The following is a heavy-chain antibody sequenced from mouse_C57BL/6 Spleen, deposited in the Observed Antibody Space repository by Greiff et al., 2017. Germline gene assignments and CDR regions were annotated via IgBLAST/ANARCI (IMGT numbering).Heavy chain of an antibody. Sequence: EVQGVESGGGLVKPGGSLKLSCAASGFTFSDYGMHWVRQAPEKGLEWVAYISSGSSTIYYADTVKGRCTISRDNAKNTLFLQMTSLRSEDTAMYYCARNYYGSSSTDWYFDVWGTGTTVTVSS. D-gene: IGHD1-1*01. J-gene: IGHJ1*03. CDR1: GFTFSDYG. V-gene: IGHV5-17*01. CDR3: ARNYYGSSSTDWYFDV. CDR2: ISSGSSTI.